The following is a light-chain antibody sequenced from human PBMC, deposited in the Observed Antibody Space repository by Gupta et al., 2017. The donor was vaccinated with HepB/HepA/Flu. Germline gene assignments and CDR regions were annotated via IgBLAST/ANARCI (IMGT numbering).Light chain of an antibody. CDR2: EVN. V-gene: IGLV2-23*02. CDR3: CSYVGTTTWV. J-gene: IGLJ3*02. Sequence: QSSLSQTLSVPAPRGQSITNSYTGTTSDILKFNLVSWYQQRPGKAPKLMIYEVNKRPSGVSIRFSGSKSCKTASLTISGLQAEDEADYYCCSYVGTTTWVFGGGTKLTVL. CDR1: TSDILKFNL.